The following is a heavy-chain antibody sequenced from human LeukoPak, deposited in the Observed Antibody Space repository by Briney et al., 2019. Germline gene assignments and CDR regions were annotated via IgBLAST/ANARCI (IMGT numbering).Heavy chain of an antibody. Sequence: GGSLRLSCAASGFTFSSYSINWVRQAPGKGLEWVSSISSSSSYIYYADSVKGRFTISRDNAKNSLYLQMNSLRAEDTAVYYCARPAYCGGDCPSDYWGQGTLVTVSS. V-gene: IGHV3-21*01. CDR3: ARPAYCGGDCPSDY. CDR2: ISSSSSYI. CDR1: GFTFSSYS. D-gene: IGHD2-21*02. J-gene: IGHJ4*02.